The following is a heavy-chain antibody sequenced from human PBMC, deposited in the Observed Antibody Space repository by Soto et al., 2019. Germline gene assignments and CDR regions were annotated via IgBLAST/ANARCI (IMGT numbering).Heavy chain of an antibody. J-gene: IGHJ4*02. D-gene: IGHD2-8*01. V-gene: IGHV3-30-3*01. CDR1: GFTFSSYA. CDR2: ISYDGGNK. Sequence: QVPLVASGGGVVQPGRSLRLSCAASGFTFSSYAMHWVRQAPGKGLEWVAVISYDGGNKYYADSVKGRFTISRDNSKNTLYLRMNSLRAEDTAVYYCASAGVRDIPGHWSLVDYWGQGSLVTVSS. CDR3: ASAGVRDIPGHWSLVDY.